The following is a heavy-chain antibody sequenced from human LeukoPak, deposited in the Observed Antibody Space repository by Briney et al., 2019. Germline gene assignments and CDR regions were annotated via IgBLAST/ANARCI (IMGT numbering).Heavy chain of an antibody. CDR2: INTNTGNP. D-gene: IGHD6-13*01. Sequence: ASVKVSFKASGYTFTSYAMNWVRQAPGQGLEWMGWINTNTGNPTYAQGFTGRFVFSLDTSVSTAYLQISSLKAEDTAVYYCARDHGSSWYSYYYYGMDVWGQGTTVTVSS. V-gene: IGHV7-4-1*02. J-gene: IGHJ6*02. CDR3: ARDHGSSWYSYYYYGMDV. CDR1: GYTFTSYA.